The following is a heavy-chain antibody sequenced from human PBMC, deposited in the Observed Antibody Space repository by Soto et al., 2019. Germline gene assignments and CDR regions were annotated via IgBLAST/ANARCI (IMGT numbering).Heavy chain of an antibody. D-gene: IGHD1-7*01. J-gene: IGHJ6*02. CDR2: INPNSGGT. Sequence: QVQLVQSGAEVKKPGASVKVSCKASGYTFTGYYMHWVRQAPGQGLEWMGWINPNSGGTNYAQKFQGRVTRTRDTSISAAYMELSRLRSDDTAVYYCAREVGTVELPVSYYYYCMDVWGQGTTVTVSS. V-gene: IGHV1-2*02. CDR3: AREVGTVELPVSYYYYCMDV. CDR1: GYTFTGYY.